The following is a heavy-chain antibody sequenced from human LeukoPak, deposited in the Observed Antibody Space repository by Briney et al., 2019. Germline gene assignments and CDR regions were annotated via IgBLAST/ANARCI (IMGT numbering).Heavy chain of an antibody. Sequence: SETLSLTCAVYGGSFSGYYWSWIRQPPGKGLEWIGYIYYSGSTYYNPSLKSRVTISVDTSKNQFSLKLSSVTAADTAVYYCARDPADIVVVPATINGRNWGQGTLVTVSS. CDR3: ARDPADIVVVPATINGRN. CDR2: IYYSGST. V-gene: IGHV4-30-4*08. J-gene: IGHJ4*02. CDR1: GGSFSGYY. D-gene: IGHD2-2*02.